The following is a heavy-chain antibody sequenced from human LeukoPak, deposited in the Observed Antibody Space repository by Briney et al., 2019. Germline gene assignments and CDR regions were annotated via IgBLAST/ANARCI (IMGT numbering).Heavy chain of an antibody. D-gene: IGHD2-21*02. Sequence: SETLSLTCTVSGGSISSSSYYWGWIRQPPGKGLEWIGSIYYSGSTYYNPSLKSRVTISVDTSKNQFSLKLSSVTAADTAVYYCARLAYCGGDCYLGFDYWGQGTLVTVSS. V-gene: IGHV4-39*01. CDR3: ARLAYCGGDCYLGFDY. CDR1: GGSISSSSYY. CDR2: IYYSGST. J-gene: IGHJ4*02.